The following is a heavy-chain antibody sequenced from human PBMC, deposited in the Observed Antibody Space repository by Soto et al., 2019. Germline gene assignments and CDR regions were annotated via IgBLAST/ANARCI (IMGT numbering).Heavy chain of an antibody. CDR2: IYYSGTT. V-gene: IGHV4-39*01. D-gene: IGHD2-21*02. CDR1: GGSNSTSNSY. Sequence: PSETLSLTCTVSGGSNSTSNSYWGWVRQPPGKGLDWIGNIYYSGTTYYHPSLKSRLTISVDTSKNQFSLKLNSVTAADTAGYYCATYVVPASQHTVFDFGRPGTLDTVSS. CDR3: ATYVVPASQHTVFDF. J-gene: IGHJ4*02.